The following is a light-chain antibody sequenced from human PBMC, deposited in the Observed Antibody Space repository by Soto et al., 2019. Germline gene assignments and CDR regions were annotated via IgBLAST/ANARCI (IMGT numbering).Light chain of an antibody. J-gene: IGLJ1*01. CDR2: DVS. V-gene: IGLV2-14*03. Sequence: QSALTQPASVSGSPGQSITFSCTGTSSDVGGYNYVSWYQHHPGKAPKLMIFDVSNRPSGVSNRFSGSKSGNTASLTISGLQPEDEADYYCSSYTTSNTRQIVFGTGTKLTVL. CDR3: SSYTTSNTRQIV. CDR1: SSDVGGYNY.